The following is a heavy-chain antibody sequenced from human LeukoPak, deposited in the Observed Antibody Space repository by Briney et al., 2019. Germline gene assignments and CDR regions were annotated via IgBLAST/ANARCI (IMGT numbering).Heavy chain of an antibody. Sequence: GASVTVSCKASGYTFIDYGISWVRQAPGQGLEWMGWINPNSGGTNYAQKFQGRVTVTRDTSISTAYMELSRLRSDDTAVYYCARDTYSSSRGGWGQGTLVTVSS. V-gene: IGHV1-2*02. J-gene: IGHJ4*02. CDR1: GYTFIDYG. CDR3: ARDTYSSSRGG. D-gene: IGHD6-6*01. CDR2: INPNSGGT.